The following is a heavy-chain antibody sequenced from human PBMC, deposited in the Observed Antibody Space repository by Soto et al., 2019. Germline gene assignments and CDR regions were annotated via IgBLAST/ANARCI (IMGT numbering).Heavy chain of an antibody. CDR3: AKVYCSGSSCYFFPYYYYGMDV. Sequence: GGSLRLSCAASGFTFSSYGMHWVRQAPGKGLEWVAVISYDGSNKYYADSVKGRFTISRDNSKNTLYLQMNSLRAEDTAVYYCAKVYCSGSSCYFFPYYYYGMDVWGQGTTVTVSS. CDR2: ISYDGSNK. J-gene: IGHJ6*02. CDR1: GFTFSSYG. V-gene: IGHV3-30*18. D-gene: IGHD2-15*01.